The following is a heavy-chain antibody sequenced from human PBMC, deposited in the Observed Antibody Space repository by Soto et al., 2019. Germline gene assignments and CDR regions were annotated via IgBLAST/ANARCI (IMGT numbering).Heavy chain of an antibody. J-gene: IGHJ5*02. CDR2: ISAYNGNT. D-gene: IGHD3-10*01. Sequence: ASVKVSCKASGYTFTSYGISWVRQAPGQGLEWMGWISAYNGNTNYAQKLQGRVTMTTDTSTSTAYMELRSLRSDDTAVYYCAGTHQRITMVRGVITSLNWFDPWGQGTLVTVSS. V-gene: IGHV1-18*01. CDR1: GYTFTSYG. CDR3: AGTHQRITMVRGVITSLNWFDP.